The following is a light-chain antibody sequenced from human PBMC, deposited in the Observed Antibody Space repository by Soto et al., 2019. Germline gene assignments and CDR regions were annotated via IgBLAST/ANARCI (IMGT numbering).Light chain of an antibody. Sequence: DIQMTQSPSTLSASVGDRVTITCRASQTISSWLAWYQQKPGKAPKLLIYKASSLESGVPSRFSGSGSGTGFTLAISSLQPDDFATYYCQQYNNPYTFGQGTKLEIK. V-gene: IGKV1-5*03. CDR2: KAS. J-gene: IGKJ2*01. CDR3: QQYNNPYT. CDR1: QTISSW.